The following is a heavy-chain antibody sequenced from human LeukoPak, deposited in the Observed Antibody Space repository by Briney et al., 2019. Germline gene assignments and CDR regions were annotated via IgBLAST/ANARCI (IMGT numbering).Heavy chain of an antibody. CDR1: GGSISSYY. Sequence: SSETLSLTCTVSGGSISSYYWSWIRQPPGKGLEWIGYIYYSGSTNYNPSLKSRVTISVDTSKNQFSLKLSSVTAADTAVYYCARDGYYGSGVLNYYYYGMDVWGQGTTVTVSS. CDR3: ARDGYYGSGVLNYYYYGMDV. D-gene: IGHD3-10*01. J-gene: IGHJ6*02. V-gene: IGHV4-59*01. CDR2: IYYSGST.